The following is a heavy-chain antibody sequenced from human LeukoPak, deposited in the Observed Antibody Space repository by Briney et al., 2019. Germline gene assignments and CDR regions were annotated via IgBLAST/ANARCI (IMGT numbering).Heavy chain of an antibody. J-gene: IGHJ6*03. CDR3: AKAAAYGSGSLYYYYYMDV. CDR2: IYAGGTT. D-gene: IGHD3-10*01. CDR1: GFTVSSNY. V-gene: IGHV3-66*01. Sequence: PGGSLRLSCAASGFTVSSNYMSWVRQAPGKGLEWVSVIYAGGTTYYADSVKGRFTISRDNSKNTVYLQMNSLRAEDTAVYYCAKAAAYGSGSLYYYYYMDVWGKGTTVTISS.